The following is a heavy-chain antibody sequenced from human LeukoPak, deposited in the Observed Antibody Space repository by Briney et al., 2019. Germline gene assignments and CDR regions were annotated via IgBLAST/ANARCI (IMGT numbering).Heavy chain of an antibody. CDR3: ARHTLSASVGPFDF. V-gene: IGHV4-39*07. J-gene: IGHJ4*02. CDR2: IYYSGDT. Sequence: PSETLSLTCIVSGGSIRSTSYYWGWIRQPPGKGLEWIGSIYYSGDTYYNPSLRSPVTISQDTSKNQFSLRLSSVTAADTAVYYCARHTLSASVGPFDFWGRDPWSPSPQ. CDR1: GGSIRSTSYY. D-gene: IGHD3-3*02.